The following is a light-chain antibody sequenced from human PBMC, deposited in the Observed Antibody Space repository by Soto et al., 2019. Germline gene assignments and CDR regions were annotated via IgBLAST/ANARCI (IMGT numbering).Light chain of an antibody. Sequence: EIVLTQSKATLSLSPGERATLSCRASQSVSSYLAWYQQKPGQAPRLLIYDASNRATGIPARFSGSGSGTDFTLTISSLEPEDFAVYYCHQRSNWPPTFCQGTNLYIK. CDR2: DAS. CDR1: QSVSSY. CDR3: HQRSNWPPT. J-gene: IGKJ1*01. V-gene: IGKV3-11*01.